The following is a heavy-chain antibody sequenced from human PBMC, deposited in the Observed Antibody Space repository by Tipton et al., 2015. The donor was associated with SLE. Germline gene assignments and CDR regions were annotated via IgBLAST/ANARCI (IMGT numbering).Heavy chain of an antibody. CDR1: GDSISSGSNY. CDR2: IYTSGGT. J-gene: IGHJ3*01. D-gene: IGHD6-6*01. Sequence: TLSLTCTVSGDSISSGSNYWSWIRQPAGKGLEWIGRIYTSGGTNYNPSFKSRVTISIDTSKNQFSLTLTSLIAADTAVYYCAREDEYSSSPESFDFWGRGTMVTVSS. CDR3: AREDEYSSSPESFDF. V-gene: IGHV4-61*02.